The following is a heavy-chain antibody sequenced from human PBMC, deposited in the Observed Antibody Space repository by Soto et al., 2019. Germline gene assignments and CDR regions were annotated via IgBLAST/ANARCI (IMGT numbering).Heavy chain of an antibody. CDR1: GFTFSNAW. D-gene: IGHD4-17*01. CDR3: TTAATTVTTIDY. J-gene: IGHJ4*02. V-gene: IGHV3-15*01. CDR2: IKRKTDGGTT. Sequence: GGSLRLSCAASGFTFSNAWMSWVRQAPGKGLEWVGRIKRKTDGGTTDYAAPVKGRFTISRDDSKNTLYLQMNSLKTEDTAVYYCTTAATTVTTIDYWGQGTLVTVSS.